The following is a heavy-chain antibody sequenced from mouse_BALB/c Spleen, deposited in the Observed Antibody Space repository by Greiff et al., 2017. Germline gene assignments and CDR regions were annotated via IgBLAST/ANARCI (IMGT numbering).Heavy chain of an antibody. CDR3: ARGDDYEFAY. V-gene: IGHV1-4*01. Sequence: QVQLKESGAELARPGASVKMSCKASGYTFTSYWMHWVKQRPGQGLEWIGYINPSTGYTEYNQKFKDKATLTADKSSSTAYMQLSSLTSEDSAVYYCARGDDYEFAYWGQGTLVTVSA. D-gene: IGHD2-4*01. CDR2: INPSTGYT. CDR1: GYTFTSYW. J-gene: IGHJ3*01.